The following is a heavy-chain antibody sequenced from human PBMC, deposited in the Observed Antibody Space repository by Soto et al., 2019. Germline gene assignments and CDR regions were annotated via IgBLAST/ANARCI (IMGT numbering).Heavy chain of an antibody. V-gene: IGHV3-7*05. J-gene: IGHJ4*02. CDR3: ARDGVGWDY. Sequence: GGSLRLSCAASGFTFSSYWMSWVRQAPGKGLEWVANIKQDGSEKYYVDSVKGRFTISKDDAKNSLYLQMNSLRVEDTAVYYCARDGVGWDYWGQGTLVTVSS. D-gene: IGHD6-19*01. CDR2: IKQDGSEK. CDR1: GFTFSSYW.